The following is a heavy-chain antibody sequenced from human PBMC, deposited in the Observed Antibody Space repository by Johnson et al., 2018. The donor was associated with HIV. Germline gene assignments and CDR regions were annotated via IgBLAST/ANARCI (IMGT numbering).Heavy chain of an antibody. V-gene: IGHV3-48*04. CDR2: ISSSGATI. CDR3: ARDSTPWGGDYVGYGFDI. Sequence: VQVVESGGGLAQPGGALRLSCAASGFTFSSYAMSWVRQAPGKGLEWVSHISSSGATIYYADSVKGRFTISRNNAKKSLYLQMNSLRAEDTAVYYCARDSTPWGGDYVGYGFDIWGQGTMVTVSS. CDR1: GFTFSSYA. J-gene: IGHJ3*02. D-gene: IGHD4-17*01.